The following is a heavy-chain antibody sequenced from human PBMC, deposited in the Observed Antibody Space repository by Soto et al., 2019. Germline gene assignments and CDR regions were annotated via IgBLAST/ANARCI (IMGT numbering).Heavy chain of an antibody. J-gene: IGHJ6*03. CDR2: INPNSGGT. CDR3: ARDGYYGSGSYWSHDYYYMDV. D-gene: IGHD3-10*01. V-gene: IGHV1-2*04. Sequence: QVQLVQSGAEVKKPGASVKVSCKASGYTFTGYYMHWVRQAPGQGLEWMGWINPNSGGTNYAQKFQGWVTMTRDTAISTAYMELSRLRSDDTAVYYCARDGYYGSGSYWSHDYYYMDVWGKGTTVTVSS. CDR1: GYTFTGYY.